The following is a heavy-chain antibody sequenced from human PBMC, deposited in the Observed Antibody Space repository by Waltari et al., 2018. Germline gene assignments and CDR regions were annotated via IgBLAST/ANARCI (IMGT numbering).Heavy chain of an antibody. CDR3: AKDYSSTVTTPHIDF. J-gene: IGHJ4*02. CDR1: GFTFDDYA. D-gene: IGHD4-4*01. V-gene: IGHV3-9*01. Sequence: EVQVVESGGGLVQPGRPLRLSCVFSGFTFDDYAMHWVRQAPGKGLEWVSRINCKGYIRAYADSLKGRFTISRDNTENSVYLQVNSLRPEDTAFYFCAKDYSSTVTTPHIDFWGQGTLVTVSS. CDR2: INCKGYIR.